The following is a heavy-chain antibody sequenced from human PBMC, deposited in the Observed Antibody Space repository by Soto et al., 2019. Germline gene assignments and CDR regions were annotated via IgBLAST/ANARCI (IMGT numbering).Heavy chain of an antibody. V-gene: IGHV3-9*01. CDR1: GFTFDDYA. Sequence: EVQLVESGGGLTQPGRSLRLSCAASGFTFDDYAMHWVRQAPGKGLEWVSGVSWNSGSVDYADSVKGRFTISRDNAKNSLYLQINSLRTEDTALYYCAKDTQANLGTGGFDFWGQGTLVTVSS. J-gene: IGHJ4*02. D-gene: IGHD7-27*01. CDR2: VSWNSGSV. CDR3: AKDTQANLGTGGFDF.